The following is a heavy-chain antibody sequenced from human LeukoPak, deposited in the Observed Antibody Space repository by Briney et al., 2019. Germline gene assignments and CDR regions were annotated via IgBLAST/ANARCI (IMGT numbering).Heavy chain of an antibody. V-gene: IGHV3-7*01. CDR2: IKQDGSDK. Sequence: GGSLRLSCTASGFTFSSYWMSWVRQAPGEGLEWVANIKQDGSDKYYVDSVKGRFTISRDNAKNSLFLQMNSLRAEDTAVYYCAREGSITIFGVVINYFDPWGQGTLVTVSS. CDR3: AREGSITIFGVVINYFDP. D-gene: IGHD3-3*01. J-gene: IGHJ5*02. CDR1: GFTFSSYW.